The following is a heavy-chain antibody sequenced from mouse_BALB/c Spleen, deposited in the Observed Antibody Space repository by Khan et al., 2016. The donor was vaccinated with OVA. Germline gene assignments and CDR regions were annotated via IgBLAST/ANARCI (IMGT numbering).Heavy chain of an antibody. Sequence: EVQLQESGPGLVKPSQSLSLTCTVTGYSITSDYAWNWIRQFPGNKLEWMGSISYSGSSSYHPSLKSRISITRDTSKNQFFLQLNSMTTEDTATYYCARGRTYWGQGTSVTVSS. CDR3: ARGRTY. CDR1: GYSITSDYA. J-gene: IGHJ4*01. CDR2: ISYSGSS. V-gene: IGHV3-2*02.